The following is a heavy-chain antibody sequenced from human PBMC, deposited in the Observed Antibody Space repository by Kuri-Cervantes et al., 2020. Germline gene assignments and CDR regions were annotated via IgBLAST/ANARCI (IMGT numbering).Heavy chain of an antibody. J-gene: IGHJ6*03. Sequence: GGSLRLSCAASGFTFSSYAMSWVRQAPGKGLEWVSAISGSGGSTYYADSVKGRFTISRDNSKNTLYLQMNSLKTEDTAVYYCTRVRAHCSSTSCYVSSGYYYYYMDVWGKGTTVTVSS. V-gene: IGHV3-23*01. D-gene: IGHD2-2*01. CDR1: GFTFSSYA. CDR2: ISGSGGST. CDR3: TRVRAHCSSTSCYVSSGYYYYYMDV.